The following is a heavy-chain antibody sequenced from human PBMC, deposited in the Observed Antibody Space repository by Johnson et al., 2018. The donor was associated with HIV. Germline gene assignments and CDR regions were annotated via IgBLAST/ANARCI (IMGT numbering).Heavy chain of an antibody. Sequence: QVLLVESGGGLVKPGGPLRLSCAASGFTFSDHYMSWIRQAPGKGLEWVSYISSSGSTIYYADSVKGRFTISRDNAKNSLYLQMSSLRVEDTAVYYCATRDPTYRPGAFDIWGQGTTVTVSS. D-gene: IGHD1-14*01. CDR2: ISSSGSTI. V-gene: IGHV3-11*04. CDR1: GFTFSDHY. J-gene: IGHJ3*02. CDR3: ATRDPTYRPGAFDI.